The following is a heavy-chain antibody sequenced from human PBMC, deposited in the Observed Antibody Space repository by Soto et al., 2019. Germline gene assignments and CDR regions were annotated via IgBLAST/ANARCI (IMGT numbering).Heavy chain of an antibody. V-gene: IGHV4-34*01. D-gene: IGHD6-19*01. J-gene: IGHJ4*02. CDR1: GGSFSGYY. CDR2: INHSGST. CDR3: AREGYSSGPSWFDY. Sequence: QVQLQQWGAGLLKPSETLSLTCAVYGGSFSGYYWSWIRQPPGKGLEWIGEINHSGSTNYNPSLKSRVTISVDTSKNQFSLKLSSVTAADTAVYYCAREGYSSGPSWFDYWGQGTLVTVSS.